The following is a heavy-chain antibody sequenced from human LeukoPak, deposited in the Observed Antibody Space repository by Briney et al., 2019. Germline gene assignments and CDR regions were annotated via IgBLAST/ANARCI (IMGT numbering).Heavy chain of an antibody. V-gene: IGHV1-2*02. Sequence: ASVKVSCKASGYTFTGYYMHWVRQAPGQGLEWMGWINPNSGGTNYAQKFQGRVTMTRDTSINTAYMELSRLRADDTAVYYCARDLHPPAYGYDSYWGQGTLVTVSS. CDR1: GYTFTGYY. D-gene: IGHD5-18*01. J-gene: IGHJ4*02. CDR2: INPNSGGT. CDR3: ARDLHPPAYGYDSY.